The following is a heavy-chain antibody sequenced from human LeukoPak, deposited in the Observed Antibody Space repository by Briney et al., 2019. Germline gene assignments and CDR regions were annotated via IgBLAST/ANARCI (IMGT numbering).Heavy chain of an antibody. CDR1: GYTFTSYG. J-gene: IGHJ4*02. D-gene: IGHD1-26*01. CDR2: INAGNGNT. Sequence: ASVKVSCKASGYTFTSYGISWVRQAPGQRLEWMGWINAGNGNTKYSQKFQGRVTITRDTSASTAYMELSSLRSEDTAVYYCARDAYPYSGSYYYFDYWGQGTLVTVSS. CDR3: ARDAYPYSGSYYYFDY. V-gene: IGHV1-3*01.